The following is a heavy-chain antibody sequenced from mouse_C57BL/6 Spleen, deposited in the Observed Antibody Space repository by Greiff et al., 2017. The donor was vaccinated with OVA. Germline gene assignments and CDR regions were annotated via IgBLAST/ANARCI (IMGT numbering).Heavy chain of an antibody. CDR3: ARTGTISGFAY. V-gene: IGHV1-80*01. D-gene: IGHD4-1*01. J-gene: IGHJ3*01. CDR1: GYAFSSYW. Sequence: QVQLQQSGAELVKPGASVKISCKASGYAFSSYWMNWVKQRPGTGLEWIGQIYPGDGDTNYNGKFKGKATLTADKSSSTAYMQLSSLTSEDSAVYFCARTGTISGFAYWGQGTLVTVSA. CDR2: IYPGDGDT.